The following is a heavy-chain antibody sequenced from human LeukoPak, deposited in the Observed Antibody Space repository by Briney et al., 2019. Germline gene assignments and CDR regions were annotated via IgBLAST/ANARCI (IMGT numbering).Heavy chain of an antibody. CDR2: IIGYDGRT. V-gene: IGHV1-18*01. CDR3: ARGKGGHDAFDI. CDR1: GYTFINYG. Sequence: ASVKVSCKSSGYTFINYGISWVRQAPGQGLELMGWIIGYDGRTYYAQKFQGRVTLTTDTSTSTVPMELRSLRSDDTAVYYCARGKGGHDAFDIWGQGTMVTVSS. J-gene: IGHJ3*02.